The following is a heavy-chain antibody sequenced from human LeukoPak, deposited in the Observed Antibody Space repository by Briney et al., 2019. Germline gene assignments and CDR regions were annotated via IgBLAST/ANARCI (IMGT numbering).Heavy chain of an antibody. CDR1: GYTFTTYA. V-gene: IGHV1-18*01. D-gene: IGHD3-3*01. Sequence: GASVKVSCKASGYTFTTYAISWVRQAPGQGLEWMGRIRVNNGNTNYAQKVQGRVTMTTDTSTSTAYMELRSLTSDDTAVYYCARVLNDFWSAYRAFDFLGQGTLVTVSS. CDR2: IRVNNGNT. CDR3: ARVLNDFWSAYRAFDF. J-gene: IGHJ3*01.